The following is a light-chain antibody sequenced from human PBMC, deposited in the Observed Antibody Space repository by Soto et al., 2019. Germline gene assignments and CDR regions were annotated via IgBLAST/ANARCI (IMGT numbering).Light chain of an antibody. J-gene: IGKJ1*01. CDR2: DAS. CDR1: QTISSW. Sequence: DIQMTQSPSTLPASVGDRVTITCRASQTISSWLAWYQQKPGKAPDLLIYDASRLAGGVPSRFSGSESGTEFTLTISSLQPDDVATYYCQQLDSFPLTFGQGTKVDI. V-gene: IGKV1-5*01. CDR3: QQLDSFPLT.